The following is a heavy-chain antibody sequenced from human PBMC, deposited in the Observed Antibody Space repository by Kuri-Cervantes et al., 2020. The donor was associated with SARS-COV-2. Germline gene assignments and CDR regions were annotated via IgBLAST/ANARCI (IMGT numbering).Heavy chain of an antibody. V-gene: IGHV1-2*04. CDR2: INPNSGGT. CDR3: ARGMVRGIIQYYYYAMDV. Sequence: ASVKVSCKASGYTFSSYYMYWVRQAPGQGLEWMGWINPNSGGTNYAQNFQGWVTMTRDTSISTAYMELSRLRSDDTAVYYCARGMVRGIIQYYYYAMDVWGRGTTVTVSS. J-gene: IGHJ6*02. D-gene: IGHD3-10*01. CDR1: GYTFSSYY.